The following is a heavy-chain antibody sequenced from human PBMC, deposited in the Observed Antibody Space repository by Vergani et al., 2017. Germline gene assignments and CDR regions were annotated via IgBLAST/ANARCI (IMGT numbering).Heavy chain of an antibody. V-gene: IGHV1-69*01. CDR3: ARGDIVVVPAANYYYYYMDV. J-gene: IGHJ6*03. CDR2: IIPIFGTA. Sequence: QVQLVQSGAEVKKPGSSVKVSCKASGGTFSSYAISWVRQAPGQGLEWMGGIIPIFGTANYAQKFRGRVTITADESTSTAYMELSSLRSEDTAVYYCARGDIVVVPAANYYYYYMDVWGKGTTVTVSS. D-gene: IGHD2-2*01. CDR1: GGTFSSYA.